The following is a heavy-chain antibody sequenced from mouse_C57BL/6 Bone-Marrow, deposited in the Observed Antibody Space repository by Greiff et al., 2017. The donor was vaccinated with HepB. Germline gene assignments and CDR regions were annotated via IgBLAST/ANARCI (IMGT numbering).Heavy chain of an antibody. CDR2: ISYDGSN. CDR1: GYSITSGYY. Sequence: DVKLQESGPGLVKPSQSLSLTCSVTGYSITSGYYWNWIRQFPGNKLEWMGYISYDGSNNYNPSLKNRISITRDTSKNQFFLKLNSVTTEDTATYYCARGDYYYGSRYYYAMDYWGQGTSVTVSS. D-gene: IGHD1-1*01. CDR3: ARGDYYYGSRYYYAMDY. J-gene: IGHJ4*01. V-gene: IGHV3-6*01.